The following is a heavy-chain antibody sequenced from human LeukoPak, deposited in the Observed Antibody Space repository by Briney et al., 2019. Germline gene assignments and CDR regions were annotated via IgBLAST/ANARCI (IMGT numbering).Heavy chain of an antibody. J-gene: IGHJ4*02. D-gene: IGHD5-24*01. V-gene: IGHV3-11*06. CDR2: IGIDSGNT. CDR3: ARDYKYAFDN. Sequence: RQAPXKXLEWISYIGIDSGNTNYADSVKGRFTISGDKAKNSLYLQMNSLRVEDTAVYYCARDYKYAFDNWGQGTLVTVSS.